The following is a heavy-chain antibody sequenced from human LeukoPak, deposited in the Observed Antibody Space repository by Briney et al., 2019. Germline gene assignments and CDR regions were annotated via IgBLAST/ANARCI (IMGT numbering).Heavy chain of an antibody. CDR2: INPNSGGT. D-gene: IGHD3-10*01. Sequence: ASVKVSCKASGYTFTGYYMHWVRQAPGQGLEWMGWINPNSGGTNYAQKFQGRVTMTMDTSISTAYMELSRLRSDDTAVYYCAREGPMLRGVIGGKIDYWGQGTLVTVSS. V-gene: IGHV1-2*02. CDR1: GYTFTGYY. J-gene: IGHJ4*02. CDR3: AREGPMLRGVIGGKIDY.